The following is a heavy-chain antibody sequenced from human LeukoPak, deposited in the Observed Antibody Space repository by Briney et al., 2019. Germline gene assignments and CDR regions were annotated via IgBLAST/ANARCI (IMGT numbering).Heavy chain of an antibody. D-gene: IGHD3-10*01. Sequence: PSQTLSLTCAVSGGSISSGGYSWSWIRQPPGKGLEWIGYIYHSGSTYYNPSLKSRVTISVDRSKNQFSLKLSSVTAADPAVYYCARAPGGSADYWGQGTLVTVSS. V-gene: IGHV4-30-2*01. J-gene: IGHJ4*02. CDR2: IYHSGST. CDR1: GGSISSGGYS. CDR3: ARAPGGSADY.